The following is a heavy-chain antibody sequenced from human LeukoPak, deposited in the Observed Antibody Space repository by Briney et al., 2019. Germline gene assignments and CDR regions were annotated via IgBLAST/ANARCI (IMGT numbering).Heavy chain of an antibody. CDR2: IYTSGST. Sequence: SETLSLTCTVSGGSISSYYWSWIRQPAGKGLEWIGRIYTSGSTNDNPSLKSRVTMSVDTSKNQFSLKLSSVTAADTAVYYCARVRELGITIFGVPLDYWGQGTLVTVSS. D-gene: IGHD3-3*01. J-gene: IGHJ4*02. CDR3: ARVRELGITIFGVPLDY. V-gene: IGHV4-4*07. CDR1: GGSISSYY.